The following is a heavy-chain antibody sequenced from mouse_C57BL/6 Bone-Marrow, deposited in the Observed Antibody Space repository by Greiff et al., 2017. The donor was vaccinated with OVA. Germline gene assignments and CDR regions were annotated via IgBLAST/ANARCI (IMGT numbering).Heavy chain of an antibody. CDR3: ARLDYSNYGGFAY. V-gene: IGHV1-64*01. Sequence: QVQLKQPGAELVKPGASVKLSCKASGYTFTSYWMHWVKQRPGQGLEWIGMIHPNSGSTNYNEKFKSKATLTVDKSSSTAYMQLSSLTSEDSAVYYCARLDYSNYGGFAYWGQGTLVTVSA. CDR2: IHPNSGST. CDR1: GYTFTSYW. D-gene: IGHD2-5*01. J-gene: IGHJ3*01.